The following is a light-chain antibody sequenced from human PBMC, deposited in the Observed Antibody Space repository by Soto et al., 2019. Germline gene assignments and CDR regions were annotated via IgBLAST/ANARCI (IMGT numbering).Light chain of an antibody. CDR2: DAS. CDR3: QQYNNYSGT. J-gene: IGKJ1*01. CDR1: QSISSW. V-gene: IGKV1-5*01. Sequence: IQMTQSPSTLSASVGDRVTITCRASQSISSWLAWYQQKPGKAPKLLIYDASTLESGVPSRFSGSGSGTEFTLTISSLQPDDFATYYCQQYNNYSGTFGQGTKVEIK.